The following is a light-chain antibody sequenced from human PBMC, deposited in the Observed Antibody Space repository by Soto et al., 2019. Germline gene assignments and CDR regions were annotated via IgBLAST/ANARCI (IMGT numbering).Light chain of an antibody. CDR1: SSNIGAGYD. V-gene: IGLV1-40*01. CDR2: VNS. CDR3: QSYYSSLSGYVV. J-gene: IGLJ2*01. Sequence: QSVLTQPPSVSGAPGQRVTISCTGSSSNIGAGYDVHWYQQLPGTAPKLLIYVNSNRPSGVPDRFSGSKSGTSASLAITGLQAEDEADYYCQSYYSSLSGYVVFGGGTKLTVL.